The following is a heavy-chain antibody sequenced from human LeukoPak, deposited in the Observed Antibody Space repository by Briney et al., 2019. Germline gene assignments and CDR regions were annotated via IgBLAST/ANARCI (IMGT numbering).Heavy chain of an antibody. CDR3: AKEVYCGRDCYTPGYGVDV. D-gene: IGHD2-21*02. CDR1: GFTFSSYT. CDR2: ISDPHSCSQT. Sequence: GGSLRLSCAASGFTFSSYTMNWVRQALGQGLEWVSTISDPHSCSQTHYADSVKGRFTISRDNSKKTLSLQMNSLRDEDTATYYCAKEVYCGRDCYTPGYGVDVWGQGTTVTVSS. J-gene: IGHJ6*02. V-gene: IGHV3-23*01.